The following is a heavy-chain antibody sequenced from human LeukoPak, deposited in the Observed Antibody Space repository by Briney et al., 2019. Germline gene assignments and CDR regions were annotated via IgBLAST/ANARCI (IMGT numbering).Heavy chain of an antibody. CDR2: MNPNSGNT. V-gene: IGHV1-8*01. J-gene: IGHJ6*03. Sequence: ASVKVSCKASGYTFTSYDINWVRQATGQGLEWMGWMNPNSGNTGYAQKFQGRVTMTRNTSISTAYMELSSLRSEDTAVYYCARGRKVVPAAILSPKYYYYYYMDVWGKGTTVTVSS. CDR1: GYTFTSYD. D-gene: IGHD2-2*02. CDR3: ARGRKVVPAAILSPKYYYYYYMDV.